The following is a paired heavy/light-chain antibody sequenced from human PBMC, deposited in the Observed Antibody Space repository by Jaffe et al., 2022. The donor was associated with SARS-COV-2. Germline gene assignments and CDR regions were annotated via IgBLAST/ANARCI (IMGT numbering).Light chain of an antibody. CDR2: DAS. CDR1: QDISNY. J-gene: IGKJ4*01. V-gene: IGKV1-33*01. CDR3: QQYDNLLLT. Sequence: DIQMTQSPSSLSASVGDRVTISCRASQDISNYLNWYQQKPGKAPKLLIYDASNLETGVPSRFSGSGSGTSFTFTISSLQPEDIATYYCQQYDNLLLTFGGGTKVEIK.
Heavy chain of an antibody. J-gene: IGHJ4*02. D-gene: IGHD3-10*01. CDR2: ISYGTST. CDR1: GGSIGRYY. CDR3: ARGREWFGEFKY. V-gene: IGHV4-59*01. Sequence: QVQLQESGPGLVKPSETLSLTCAVFGGSIGRYYWSWIRQPPGKGLQWIGYISYGTSTNYNPSLKSRVTMSLDTSKNQFSLRLSSVTAADTAVYYCARGREWFGEFKYWGQGNLVTVSS.